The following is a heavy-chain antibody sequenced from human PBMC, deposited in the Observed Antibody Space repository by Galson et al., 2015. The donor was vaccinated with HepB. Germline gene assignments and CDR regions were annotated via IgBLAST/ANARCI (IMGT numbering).Heavy chain of an antibody. V-gene: IGHV3-30*18. D-gene: IGHD2-2*01. J-gene: IGHJ4*02. CDR3: AKDYAEGADDIVVVPAPMPAN. CDR2: ISYDGSNK. CDR1: GFSFSSYG. Sequence: SLRLSCAASGFSFSSYGMHWVRQAPGKGLEWVAVISYDGSNKYYADSVKGRLTISRDNSKNTLYLQMNSLRAEDTAVYYCAKDYAEGADDIVVVPAPMPANWGQGTLVTVSS.